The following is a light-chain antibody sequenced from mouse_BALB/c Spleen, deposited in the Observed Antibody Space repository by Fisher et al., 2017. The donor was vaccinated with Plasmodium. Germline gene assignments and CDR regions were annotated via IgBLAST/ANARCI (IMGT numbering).Light chain of an antibody. CDR2: YAS. J-gene: IGKJ5*01. V-gene: IGKV5-45*01. Sequence: DIVLTQTPATLSVTPGDRVSLSCRASQSINNYVHWYQQKSHESPRLLITYASQSISGIPSRFSGSGSGTDFTLSINSVETEDFGMYFCQHSNSWPLTFGAGTKLELK. CDR1: QSINNY. CDR3: QHSNSWPLT.